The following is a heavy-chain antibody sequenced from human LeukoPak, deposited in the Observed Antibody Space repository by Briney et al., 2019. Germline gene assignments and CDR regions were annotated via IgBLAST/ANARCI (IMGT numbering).Heavy chain of an antibody. Sequence: GGSLRLSCAASGFTVSSNYMSWVRQAPGKGLEWVSVIYSGGSTYYADSVKGRFTISRDNSKNTLYLQMNSLRAEDTAVYYCARTKEYGLSWFDPWGQGTLVTVSS. J-gene: IGHJ5*02. CDR1: GFTVSSNY. D-gene: IGHD2/OR15-2a*01. V-gene: IGHV3-53*01. CDR3: ARTKEYGLSWFDP. CDR2: IYSGGST.